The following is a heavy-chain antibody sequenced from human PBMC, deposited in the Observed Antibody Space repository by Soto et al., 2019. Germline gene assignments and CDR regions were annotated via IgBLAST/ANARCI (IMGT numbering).Heavy chain of an antibody. J-gene: IGHJ4*02. Sequence: ASLKVSCKASGYTFTSYDINWVRQATGQGLEWMGWMNPNSGNTGYAQKFQGRVTMTRNTSISTAYMELSSLRSEDTAVYYCARANKGIAAFAYWGQGTLVTVSS. CDR3: ARANKGIAAFAY. CDR2: MNPNSGNT. CDR1: GYTFTSYD. D-gene: IGHD6-13*01. V-gene: IGHV1-8*01.